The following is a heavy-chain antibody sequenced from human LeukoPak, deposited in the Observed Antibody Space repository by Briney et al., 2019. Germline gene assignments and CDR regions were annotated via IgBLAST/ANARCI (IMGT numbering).Heavy chain of an antibody. CDR3: ARDVRSGSYLAV. J-gene: IGHJ4*02. Sequence: PSETLSLACTVSGGSISSSGYYWGWIRQTPGKGLEWIGSISYSGTTYYNPSLRSRLTISVDTSKNQFSLKVTSVTAADTAVYYCARDVRSGSYLAVWGQGTLVTVSS. CDR1: GGSISSSGYY. V-gene: IGHV4-39*07. CDR2: ISYSGTT. D-gene: IGHD1-26*01.